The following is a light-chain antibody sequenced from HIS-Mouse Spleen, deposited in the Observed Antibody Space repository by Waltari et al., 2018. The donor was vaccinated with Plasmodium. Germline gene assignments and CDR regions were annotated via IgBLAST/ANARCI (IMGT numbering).Light chain of an antibody. CDR2: DVS. CDR3: SSYTSSSTLV. J-gene: IGLJ2*01. Sequence: QSALTQPASVSGSPGPSITISCPGTSSDVCGYNSVSWYQQHPGKAPKPMIYDVSNRPSGVSNRFSGSKSGNTASLTISGLQAEDEADYYCSSYTSSSTLVFGGGTKLTVL. V-gene: IGLV2-14*03. CDR1: SSDVCGYNS.